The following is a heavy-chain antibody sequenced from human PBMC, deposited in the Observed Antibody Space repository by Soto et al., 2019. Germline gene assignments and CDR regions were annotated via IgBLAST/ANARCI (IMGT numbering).Heavy chain of an antibody. J-gene: IGHJ5*02. CDR1: GYTFTSYG. D-gene: IGHD2-2*01. Sequence: ASVKVSCKASGYTFTSYGISWVRQAPGQGLEWMGRISSYNGNTNYAQKVQGRVTMTTDKSTSTTYMELRSLRSDDTAVYYCARGPRYCSSTSCFSGVTWFDPWGQGTLVTVSS. V-gene: IGHV1-18*04. CDR2: ISSYNGNT. CDR3: ARGPRYCSSTSCFSGVTWFDP.